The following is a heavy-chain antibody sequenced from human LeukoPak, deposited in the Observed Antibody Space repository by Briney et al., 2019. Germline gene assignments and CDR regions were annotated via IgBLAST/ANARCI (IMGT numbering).Heavy chain of an antibody. D-gene: IGHD5-18*01. CDR3: ARLGYSYGYASFDY. CDR1: GGSISSSSYS. J-gene: IGHJ4*02. Sequence: PSETLSLTCTVSGGSISSSSYSWGWIRQPPGKGLEWIGSIYYSGSTYYHPSLKSRVTISVDTSKNQFSLKLSSVTAADTAVYYCARLGYSYGYASFDYWGQGTLVTVSS. CDR2: IYYSGST. V-gene: IGHV4-39*07.